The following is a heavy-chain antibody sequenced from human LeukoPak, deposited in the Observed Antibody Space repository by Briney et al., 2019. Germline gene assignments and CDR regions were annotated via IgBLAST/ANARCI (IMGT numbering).Heavy chain of an antibody. Sequence: GGSLRLSCAASGFTFSSYWMHWVRQAPGKGLVWVSRISSDGSSTSYADSVKGRFTISRDNAKNTLYLQMNSLRAEDTAVYYCARDAGSGDLDYWGQGTLVTVSS. D-gene: IGHD3-10*01. CDR3: ARDAGSGDLDY. J-gene: IGHJ4*02. CDR1: GFTFSSYW. CDR2: ISSDGSST. V-gene: IGHV3-74*01.